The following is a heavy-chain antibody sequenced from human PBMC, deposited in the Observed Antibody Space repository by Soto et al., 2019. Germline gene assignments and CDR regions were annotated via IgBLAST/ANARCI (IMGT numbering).Heavy chain of an antibody. V-gene: IGHV4-4*02. J-gene: IGHJ4*02. CDR2: IYHSGSA. Sequence: SETLSLTCAVSGDSVSSRFWWSWVRQSPGKGLEWIGEIYHSGSANYNPSLKSRVTMSVDNSKNQFSLKLNSVTAADTAVYYCARYNAASGTYYFDYSAQGTLVTVSS. CDR1: GDSVSSRFW. CDR3: ARYNAASGTYYFDY. D-gene: IGHD6-13*01.